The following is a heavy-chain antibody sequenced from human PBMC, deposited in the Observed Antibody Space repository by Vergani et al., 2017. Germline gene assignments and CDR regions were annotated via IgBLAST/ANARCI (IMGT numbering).Heavy chain of an antibody. D-gene: IGHD5-24*01. CDR3: AREQGDDDGPRGWFAP. CDR2: VHTDGTA. CDR1: GASISSYF. Sequence: VQLQESGPGLLKPSETLSLTCSVSGASISSYFWSWIRQPAGKGLEWLGRVHTDGTAYYNPSLRTRVRLSADLSQSQFSLKMTSLTAADTAVYFCAREQGDDDGPRGWFAPWGQGILVTVSS. J-gene: IGHJ5*02. V-gene: IGHV4-4*07.